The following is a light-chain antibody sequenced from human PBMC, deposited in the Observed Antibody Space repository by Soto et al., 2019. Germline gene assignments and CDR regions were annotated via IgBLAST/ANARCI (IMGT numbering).Light chain of an antibody. V-gene: IGKV3D-15*01. CDR1: QSVSSN. CDR3: QQYGGSPRT. Sequence: EIVMTRSPATLSVSPGERATLSCRASQSVSSNLAWYQQKPGQAPRLLIYDASKRATGIPARFSGSGFGTDYTLTISSLEPEDFAVYYCQQYGGSPRTFGQGTKV. CDR2: DAS. J-gene: IGKJ1*01.